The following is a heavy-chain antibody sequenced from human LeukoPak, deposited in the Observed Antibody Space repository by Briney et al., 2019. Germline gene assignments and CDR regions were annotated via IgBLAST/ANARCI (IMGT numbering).Heavy chain of an antibody. J-gene: IGHJ3*02. V-gene: IGHV3-48*03. D-gene: IGHD1-14*01. CDR3: ARDGPPWAFDI. Sequence: GGSLRLSCAASGFTFSSYEMNWVRQAPGKGLEWVSYISSSGSTIYYADSVKGRFTISRDNAGNSLYLQMNSLRAEDTAVYYCARDGPPWAFDIWGQGTMVTVSS. CDR2: ISSSGSTI. CDR1: GFTFSSYE.